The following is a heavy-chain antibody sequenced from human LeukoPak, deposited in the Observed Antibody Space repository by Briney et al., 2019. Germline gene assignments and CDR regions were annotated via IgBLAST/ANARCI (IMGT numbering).Heavy chain of an antibody. D-gene: IGHD1-1*01. CDR2: ISSSGGTI. V-gene: IGHV3-11*01. CDR3: ARGRSTTRNNWLDP. Sequence: GGSLRLSCAASGFTFSDYYMTWIRQAPGKGLEWVSYISSSGGTIYYADSVKGRFTISRDNAKNSLYLQMNGLRDDDTAVYYCARGRSTTRNNWLDPWGQGALVTVSS. J-gene: IGHJ5*02. CDR1: GFTFSDYY.